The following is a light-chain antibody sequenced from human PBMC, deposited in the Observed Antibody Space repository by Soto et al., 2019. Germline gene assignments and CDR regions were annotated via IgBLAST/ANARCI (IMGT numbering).Light chain of an antibody. CDR1: QDIKNY. V-gene: IGKV1-33*01. Sequence: DMQMTQSPSSLSASLGDRVTIXXQASQDIKNYLNWYQQKSGKAPKIXIYDASDLETGVPSRFSGSGSGTDFTFTINSLQPEDIATYYCQQYDNLPLTFGGGTKVDIK. CDR3: QQYDNLPLT. J-gene: IGKJ4*01. CDR2: DAS.